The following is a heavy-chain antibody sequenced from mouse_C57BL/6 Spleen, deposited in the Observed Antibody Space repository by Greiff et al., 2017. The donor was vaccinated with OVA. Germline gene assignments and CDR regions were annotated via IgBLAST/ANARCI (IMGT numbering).Heavy chain of an antibody. CDR2: IYPRSGNT. D-gene: IGHD4-1*01. CDR3: ARISLGLYYFDY. V-gene: IGHV1-81*01. J-gene: IGHJ2*01. Sequence: LVESGAELARPGASVKLSCKASGYTFTSYGISWVKQRTGQGLEWIGEIYPRSGNTYYNEKFKGKATLTADKSSSTAYMELRSLTSEDSAVYFCARISLGLYYFDYWGQGTTLTVSS. CDR1: GYTFTSYG.